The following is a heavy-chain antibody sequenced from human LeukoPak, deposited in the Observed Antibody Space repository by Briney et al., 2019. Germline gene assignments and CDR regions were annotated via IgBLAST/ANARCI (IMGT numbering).Heavy chain of an antibody. CDR3: ARDPEGGNVRYFQH. J-gene: IGHJ1*01. Sequence: GGSLRLSCAASGFTFSSYGMHWVRQAPDKGVEWLALIWYDGTNKFYADSVKGRFTISRDNSKNTLYLQMNSLRAEDTAVYYCARDPEGGNVRYFQHWGQGTLVTVSS. CDR1: GFTFSSYG. V-gene: IGHV3-33*01. CDR2: IWYDGTNK. D-gene: IGHD4-23*01.